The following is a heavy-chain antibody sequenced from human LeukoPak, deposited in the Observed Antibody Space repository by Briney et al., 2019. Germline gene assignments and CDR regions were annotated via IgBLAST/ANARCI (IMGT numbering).Heavy chain of an antibody. J-gene: IGHJ6*04. CDR3: ARGPYCSGGSCYSSYYYYYGMDV. V-gene: IGHV4-34*01. D-gene: IGHD2-15*01. CDR1: GGSFSGYY. Sequence: SETLSLTCAVYGGSFSGYYWSWIRQPPGKGLEWIGEINHSGSTNYNPSLKSRVTISVDTSKNQFSLKLSSVTAADTAVYCCARGPYCSGGSCYSSYYYYYGMDVWGKGTTVTVSS. CDR2: INHSGST.